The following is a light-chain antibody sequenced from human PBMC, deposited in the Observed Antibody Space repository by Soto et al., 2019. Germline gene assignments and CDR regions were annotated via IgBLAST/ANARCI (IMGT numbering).Light chain of an antibody. CDR2: AAS. J-gene: IGKJ2*01. CDR3: QLYGSSHMFS. CDR1: QSISSSY. Sequence: EIVLTQSPGTLSLSPGEGATLSCRASQSISSSYLAWYQQKPGQAPRLLIYAASSRATGIPDRFSGSGSGTDFTLTISRREPEDFAVYYCQLYGSSHMFSFGQGTKLEIK. V-gene: IGKV3-20*01.